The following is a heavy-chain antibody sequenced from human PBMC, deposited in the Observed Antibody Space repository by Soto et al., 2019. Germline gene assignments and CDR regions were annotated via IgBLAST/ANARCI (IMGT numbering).Heavy chain of an antibody. CDR3: ARTRVAAYWYYFDY. J-gene: IGHJ4*02. V-gene: IGHV4-59*01. Sequence: PSETLSLTCTVSGGSISSYYWSWIRQPPGKGLEWIGYIYYSGSTNYNPSLKSRVTISVDTSKNQFSLKLSSVTAADTAVYYCARTRVAAYWYYFDYWGQGTLVTVSS. CDR2: IYYSGST. CDR1: GGSISSYY. D-gene: IGHD2-15*01.